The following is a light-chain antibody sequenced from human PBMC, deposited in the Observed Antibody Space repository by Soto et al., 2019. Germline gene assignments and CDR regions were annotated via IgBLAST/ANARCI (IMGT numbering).Light chain of an antibody. Sequence: QAVVTQPPSASGTPGQRVTISCTGSSSNIGSNTVNWYQQLPATAPTILIYSNNQRPSGVPDRFSGSTSGTSASLAISGLQSAEEADYYCAAWDDSLNGPVFGGGTKLTVL. V-gene: IGLV1-44*01. J-gene: IGLJ2*01. CDR1: SSNIGSNT. CDR2: SNN. CDR3: AAWDDSLNGPV.